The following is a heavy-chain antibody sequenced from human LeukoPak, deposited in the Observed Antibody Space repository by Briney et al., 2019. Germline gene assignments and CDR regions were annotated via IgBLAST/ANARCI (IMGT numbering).Heavy chain of an antibody. V-gene: IGHV4-39*01. CDR1: GGSLSSSRYY. J-gene: IGHJ5*02. CDR3: ASLPGAYCSGGCRSPPP. D-gene: IGHD2-15*01. CDR2: IYYSGST. Sequence: PSETLSLTCTVSGGSLSSSRYYWGWIRQPPGKGLEWLANIYYSGSTYYNPSHKSRVTISVDTSKNQFSLKLSSVTASDTAVYYCASLPGAYCSGGCRSPPPWGQGALVTVSS.